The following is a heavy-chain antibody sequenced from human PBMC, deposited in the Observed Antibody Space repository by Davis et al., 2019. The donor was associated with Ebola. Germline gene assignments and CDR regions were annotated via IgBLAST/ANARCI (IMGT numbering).Heavy chain of an antibody. CDR1: GFTFSSYG. CDR3: AKGTGHSNYVQTGYYYYGMDV. D-gene: IGHD4-11*01. V-gene: IGHV3-30*18. J-gene: IGHJ6*02. Sequence: GESLKISCAASGFTFSSYGMHWVRQAPGKGLEWVAVISYDGSNKYYADSVKGRFTISRDNSKNTLYLQMNSLRAEDTAVYYCAKGTGHSNYVQTGYYYYGMDVWGQGTTVTVSS. CDR2: ISYDGSNK.